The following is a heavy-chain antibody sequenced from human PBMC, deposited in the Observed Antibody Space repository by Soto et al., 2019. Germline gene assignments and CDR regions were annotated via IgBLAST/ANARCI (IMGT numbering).Heavy chain of an antibody. J-gene: IGHJ4*02. CDR3: AREYYYDSSGFDY. V-gene: IGHV4-31*03. Sequence: PSETLSLTCTVSGVSISSGGYYWTWIRQHPQKGLEWIGHIYYSGSTYYNPSLKSRVTVSVDTSKNQFSLKLSSVTAADTAVYHCAREYYYDSSGFDYWGQGTLVTVSS. CDR1: GVSISSGGYY. D-gene: IGHD3-22*01. CDR2: IYYSGST.